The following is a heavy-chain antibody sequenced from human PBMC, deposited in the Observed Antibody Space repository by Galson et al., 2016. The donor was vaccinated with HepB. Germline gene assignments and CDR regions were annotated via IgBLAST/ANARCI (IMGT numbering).Heavy chain of an antibody. D-gene: IGHD3-22*01. V-gene: IGHV2-70*01. Sequence: PALVKPTQTLTLTCTFSGFSLNTSGMSLTWIRQPPGKALEWLALIDWDDEKFYSTSLKTRLTVSKDTSKNQVVLTMTNMDPVDTATYYCARIRNYASSGYFYGYYYGMDVWGQGTTVTVSS. J-gene: IGHJ6*02. CDR3: ARIRNYASSGYFYGYYYGMDV. CDR2: IDWDDEK. CDR1: GFSLNTSGMS.